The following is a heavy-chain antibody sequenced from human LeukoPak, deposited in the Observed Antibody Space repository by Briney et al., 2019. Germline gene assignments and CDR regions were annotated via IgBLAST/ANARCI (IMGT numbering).Heavy chain of an antibody. Sequence: GGSLRLSCAASGFTFSSYAMSWVRQAPGKGLEWVSAISGSGGSTYYADSVKGRFTISRDNSKNTLYLQMNSLRAEDTAVYYCAKRGDFWSGYYYYFDYWGQGTLVTVSS. D-gene: IGHD3-3*01. J-gene: IGHJ4*02. CDR3: AKRGDFWSGYYYYFDY. CDR2: ISGSGGST. CDR1: GFTFSSYA. V-gene: IGHV3-23*01.